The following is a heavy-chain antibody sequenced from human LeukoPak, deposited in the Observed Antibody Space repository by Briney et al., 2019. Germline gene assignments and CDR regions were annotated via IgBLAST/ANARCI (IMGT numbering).Heavy chain of an antibody. Sequence: SETLSLTCTVSGGSISSYYWSWIRQPPGKGLEWIGYIYYSGSTNYNPSLKSRVTISVDTSKNQFSLNLSSVTAADTAVYHCASHHSGGYLSYFDSWGQGALVTVSS. CDR1: GGSISSYY. V-gene: IGHV4-59*01. D-gene: IGHD1-26*01. J-gene: IGHJ4*02. CDR3: ASHHSGGYLSYFDS. CDR2: IYYSGST.